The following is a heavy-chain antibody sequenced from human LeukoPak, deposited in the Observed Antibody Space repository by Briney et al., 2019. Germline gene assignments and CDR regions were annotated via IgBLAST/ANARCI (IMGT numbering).Heavy chain of an antibody. D-gene: IGHD2-2*01. V-gene: IGHV4-59*01. CDR1: GGSISSYY. J-gene: IGHJ5*02. CDR3: ARVAHCSSTSCYSEFDP. CDR2: IYYSGST. Sequence: PSETLSLTCTVSGGSISSYYWSWIRQPPGKGLEWIGYIYYSGSTNYNPSLKSRVTISVDTSKNQFPLKLSSVTAADTAVYYCARVAHCSSTSCYSEFDPWGQGTLVTVSS.